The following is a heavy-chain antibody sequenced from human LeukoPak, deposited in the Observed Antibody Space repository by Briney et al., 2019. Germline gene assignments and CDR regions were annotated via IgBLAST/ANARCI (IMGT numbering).Heavy chain of an antibody. V-gene: IGHV4-59*08. D-gene: IGHD2-15*01. Sequence: SETLSLTCTVSGGSISSDHWNWIRQPPGKGLEWIGYIHYSGSTFYNPSLKSRVTISVDSSKNQFSLQLSSVTAADTAVYYCARQGYSRGYFSLDYWGQGTLVTVSS. CDR3: ARQGYSRGYFSLDY. CDR1: GGSISSDH. CDR2: IHYSGST. J-gene: IGHJ4*02.